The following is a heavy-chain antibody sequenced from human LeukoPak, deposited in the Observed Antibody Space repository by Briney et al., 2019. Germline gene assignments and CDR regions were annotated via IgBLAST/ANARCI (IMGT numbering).Heavy chain of an antibody. CDR1: GYTFTSNA. CDR3: ARDHRLYDMWGGYLGAERPFDH. CDR2: ISTYHGAT. V-gene: IGHV1-18*01. D-gene: IGHD3-3*01. Sequence: ASVKVSCKASGYTFTSNAINWVRQARGQGLEWMGWISTYHGATHYAQKFQGRVTMSTDTSTSTAYMELRSLKSEDTAVYFCARDHRLYDMWGGYLGAERPFDHWGQGTLVTVSS. J-gene: IGHJ4*02.